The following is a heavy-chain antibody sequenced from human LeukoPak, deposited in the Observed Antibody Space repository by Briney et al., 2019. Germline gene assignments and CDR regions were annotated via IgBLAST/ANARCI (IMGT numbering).Heavy chain of an antibody. V-gene: IGHV4-39*01. Sequence: SETLSLTCTVSGGSISSSSYYWGWIRQPPGKGLEWIGSIYYSGSTYYNPSLKSRVTISVDTSKNQFSLKLSSVTAADTAVYYCARRSDSGSYWTPYFDYWGQGTLVTVSS. D-gene: IGHD1-26*01. CDR1: GGSISSSSYY. J-gene: IGHJ4*02. CDR3: ARRSDSGSYWTPYFDY. CDR2: IYYSGST.